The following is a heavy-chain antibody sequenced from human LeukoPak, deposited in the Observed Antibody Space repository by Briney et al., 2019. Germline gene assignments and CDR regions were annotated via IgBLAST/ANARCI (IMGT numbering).Heavy chain of an antibody. CDR3: ARGIMIVVVITRVNWFDP. CDR2: IYHSGGT. D-gene: IGHD3-22*01. Sequence: SETLSLTCAVSGYSISSGYYWGWIRQPPGKGLEWIGTIYHSGGTWYNPSLKSRVTISVDTSKNHFSLKLRSVTAADTAVYYCARGIMIVVVITRVNWFDPWGQGTLVTVSS. V-gene: IGHV4-38-2*01. CDR1: GYSISSGYY. J-gene: IGHJ5*02.